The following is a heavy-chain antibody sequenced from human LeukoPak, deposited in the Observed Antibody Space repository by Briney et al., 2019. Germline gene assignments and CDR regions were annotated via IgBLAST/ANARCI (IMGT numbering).Heavy chain of an antibody. CDR2: MYTGGTT. V-gene: IGHV3-53*01. Sequence: PGGSLRLSCAASGFTVIGTHMSWVRQAPGKGLEWVSAMYTGGTTYYADSVKGRFTISRDNSRNTLFLHMSSLRADDTAVYYCAKDEATSGGGLASWGQGTLVTVSS. D-gene: IGHD3-16*01. CDR1: GFTVIGTH. J-gene: IGHJ4*02. CDR3: AKDEATSGGGLAS.